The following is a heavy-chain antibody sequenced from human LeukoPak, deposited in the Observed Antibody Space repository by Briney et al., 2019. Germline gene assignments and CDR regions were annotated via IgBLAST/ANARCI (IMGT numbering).Heavy chain of an antibody. V-gene: IGHV3-21*01. D-gene: IGHD5-18*01. CDR2: ISSSSSYI. Sequence: GGSLRLSCAASGFTFSSYSMNWVRQAPGKGLEWVSSISSSSSYIYYADSVKGRFTISRDNAKNSLYPQMNSLRAEDTAVYYCAREGVEYSYGYGDYWGQGTLVTVSS. CDR1: GFTFSSYS. J-gene: IGHJ4*02. CDR3: AREGVEYSYGYGDY.